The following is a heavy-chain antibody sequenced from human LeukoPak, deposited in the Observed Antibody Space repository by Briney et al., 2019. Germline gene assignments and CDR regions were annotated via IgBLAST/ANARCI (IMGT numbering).Heavy chain of an antibody. D-gene: IGHD4-17*01. CDR1: GFTFSSYA. CDR2: ISGGGGST. CDR3: ARSYGDYGLDAFDI. J-gene: IGHJ3*02. V-gene: IGHV3-23*01. Sequence: GGSLRLSCAASGFTFSSYAMSWVRQAPGKGLEWVSAISGGGGSTHYADSVKGRFTISRDNSKNTLYLQMNSLRAEDTAVYYCARSYGDYGLDAFDIWGQGTMVTVSS.